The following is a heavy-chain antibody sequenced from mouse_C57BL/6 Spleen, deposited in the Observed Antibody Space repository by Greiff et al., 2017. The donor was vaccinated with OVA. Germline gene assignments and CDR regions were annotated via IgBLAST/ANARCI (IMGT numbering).Heavy chain of an antibody. CDR2: INPYNGGT. J-gene: IGHJ2*01. V-gene: IGHV1-19*01. CDR1: GYTFTDYY. CDR3: ARSPYYYGSSFDY. Sequence: EVHLVESGPVLVKPGASVKMSCKASGYTFTDYYMNWVKQSHGKSLEWIGVINPYNGGTSYNQKFKGKATLTVDKSSSTAYMELNSLTSEDSAVYYCARSPYYYGSSFDYWGQGTTLTVSS. D-gene: IGHD1-1*01.